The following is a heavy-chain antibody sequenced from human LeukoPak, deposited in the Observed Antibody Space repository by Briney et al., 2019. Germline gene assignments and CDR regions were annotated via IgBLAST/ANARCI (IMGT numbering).Heavy chain of an antibody. J-gene: IGHJ4*02. V-gene: IGHV3-48*01. CDR3: ARERGFDY. CDR1: GFTFSSYP. D-gene: IGHD3-10*01. CDR2: ISSSSSTI. Sequence: GGSLRLSCAASGFTFSSYPMNWVRQAPGKGLEWVSYISSSSSTIYYADSVKGRFTISRDNAKNSLYLQMNGLRAEDTAAYYCARERGFDYWGQGTLVTVSS.